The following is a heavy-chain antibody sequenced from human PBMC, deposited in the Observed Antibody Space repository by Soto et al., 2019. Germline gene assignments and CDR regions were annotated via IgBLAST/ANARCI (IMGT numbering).Heavy chain of an antibody. Sequence: SDTLSLTCAVSGGSIGGVGYSWSWIRQPPGGGLEWIGYMYHSGTFLKSPSLKTRLTMSLDMSKNQFSLTLNSMTAADTAVYYCARAQFYSGSGNYNNLMFDAWGQGIQVTVSS. V-gene: IGHV4-30-2*01. CDR1: GGSIGGVGYS. CDR2: MYHSGTF. CDR3: ARAQFYSGSGNYNNLMFDA. J-gene: IGHJ5*02. D-gene: IGHD3-10*01.